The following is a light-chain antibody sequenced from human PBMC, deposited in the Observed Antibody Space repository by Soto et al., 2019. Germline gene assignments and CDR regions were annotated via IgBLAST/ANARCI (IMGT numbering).Light chain of an antibody. V-gene: IGLV2-8*02. CDR1: SIDVGDKTN. CDR2: EDS. CDR3: STYAGSNNYV. J-gene: IGLJ1*01. Sequence: QSALSNLSSASISTGQSVTFSCTGTSIDVGDKTNVAWYQQHPRKAPNHMIYEDSSRTSGVPGRFSGSKSGNTASLTVSGLQAEDEADYYCSTYAGSNNYVYGTGTKVTVL.